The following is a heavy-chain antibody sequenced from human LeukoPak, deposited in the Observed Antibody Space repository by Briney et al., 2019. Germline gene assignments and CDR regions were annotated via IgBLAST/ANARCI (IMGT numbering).Heavy chain of an antibody. V-gene: IGHV3-74*01. J-gene: IGHJ4*02. CDR3: ARGRLRIAVAGYFDY. CDR2: MNNDGRVI. D-gene: IGHD6-19*01. CDR1: GFNFNTYW. Sequence: PGGSLRLSCRVSGFNFNTYWMHWVRQAPGKGLVWVSRMNNDGRVISYADSVKGRFTISRDNAKNTLYLQMNSLRAEDTAVYYCARGRLRIAVAGYFDYWGQGTLVTVSS.